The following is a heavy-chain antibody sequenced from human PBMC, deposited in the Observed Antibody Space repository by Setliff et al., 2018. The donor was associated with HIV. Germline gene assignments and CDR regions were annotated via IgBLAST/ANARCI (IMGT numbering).Heavy chain of an antibody. Sequence: GSLRLSCAASGLTLSNSAMTWVRQKPWRGLEWVSLIQSGGIIYYADSVKGRFTISRDNSNNTLSLQMSSLRAEDTAVYYCARKRGADTLYYFDYCGQGTLVTVSS. CDR3: ARKRGADTLYYFDY. D-gene: IGHD3-10*01. J-gene: IGHJ4*02. CDR1: GLTLSNSA. V-gene: IGHV3-23*01. CDR2: IQSGGII.